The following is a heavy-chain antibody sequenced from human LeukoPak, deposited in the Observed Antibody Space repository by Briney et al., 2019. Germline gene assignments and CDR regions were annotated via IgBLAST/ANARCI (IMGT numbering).Heavy chain of an antibody. J-gene: IGHJ3*02. CDR3: AKDGLLGDYAFDI. V-gene: IGHV3-30*02. CDR2: IRYDGSNK. Sequence: GGSLRLSCAASGFTFSSYGMHWVRQAPGKGLEWVAFIRYDGSNKYYADSVKGRFTISRDNSKNPLYLQMNSLRAEDTAVYYCAKDGLLGDYAFDIWGQGTMVTVSS. CDR1: GFTFSSYG. D-gene: IGHD2-15*01.